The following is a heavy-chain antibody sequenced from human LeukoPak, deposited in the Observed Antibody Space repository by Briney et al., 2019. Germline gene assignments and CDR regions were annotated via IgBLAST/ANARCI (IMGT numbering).Heavy chain of an antibody. D-gene: IGHD3-10*01. CDR3: ARVLGFGSPPAY. Sequence: QSGGSLRLSCAASGFNFNSYPMHWVRQAPGKGLEWVGLISFDGSDKSYADSVEGRFTISRDNSKNTLYLQMNSLSAEDTAVYYCARVLGFGSPPAYWGQGTLVTVSS. CDR2: ISFDGSDK. V-gene: IGHV3-30*04. J-gene: IGHJ4*02. CDR1: GFNFNSYP.